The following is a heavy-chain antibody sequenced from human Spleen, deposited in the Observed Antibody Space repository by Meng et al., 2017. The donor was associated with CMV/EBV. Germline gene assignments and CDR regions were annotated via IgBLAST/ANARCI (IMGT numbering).Heavy chain of an antibody. CDR3: ARAYVSVMTINWFDP. J-gene: IGHJ5*02. CDR2: IYYSGST. D-gene: IGHD3-16*01. Sequence: SETLSLTCTVSGGSISSYYWSWIRQPPGKGLEWIGYIYYSGSTNYNPSLKSRVTISVDTSKNQFSLKLSSVTAADTAVYYCARAYVSVMTINWFDPWGQGTLVTVSS. V-gene: IGHV4-59*01. CDR1: GGSISSYY.